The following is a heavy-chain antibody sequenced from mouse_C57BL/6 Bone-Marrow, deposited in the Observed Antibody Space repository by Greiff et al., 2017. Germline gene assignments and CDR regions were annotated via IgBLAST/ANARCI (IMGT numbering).Heavy chain of an antibody. CDR2: IDPSDSYT. CDR3: ARLVRYYVDY. D-gene: IGHD2-1*01. J-gene: IGHJ2*01. Sequence: QVQLQQPGAELVMPGASVKLSCKASGYTFTSYWMHWVKQRPGQGLEWIGEIDPSDSYTNYNQKFKGKSTLTVDKSSSTAYMQLSSLTSEDSAVYYCARLVRYYVDYWGQGTTLTVSS. V-gene: IGHV1-69*01. CDR1: GYTFTSYW.